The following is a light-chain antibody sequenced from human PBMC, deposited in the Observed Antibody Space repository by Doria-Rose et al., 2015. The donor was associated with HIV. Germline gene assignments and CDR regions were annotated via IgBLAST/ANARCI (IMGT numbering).Light chain of an antibody. Sequence: TQSPGTLSLSPGEGATLSCRASQSFSSTYLAWYQQKPGQAPRLLIYDGSSRATGIQDRFSASGSGTDFTLTINRLEPADFALYYCHQYGTSWTFGQGTKVEI. J-gene: IGKJ1*01. CDR1: QSFSSTY. CDR3: HQYGTSWT. CDR2: DGS. V-gene: IGKV3-20*01.